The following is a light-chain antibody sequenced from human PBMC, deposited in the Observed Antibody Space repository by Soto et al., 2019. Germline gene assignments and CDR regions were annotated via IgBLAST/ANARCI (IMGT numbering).Light chain of an antibody. CDR2: DAS. V-gene: IGKV3-11*01. J-gene: IGKJ5*01. Sequence: TPSLATLXLSPXVSAXXSXRXSQSVSNYLAWYQQKPGQAPMLLIYDASNRSPGLPARFSGSGSGTDFTLTISSLEPEDFAVYYCQQRQYSRPISFGQRTRMEIK. CDR3: QQRQYSRPIS. CDR1: QSVSNY.